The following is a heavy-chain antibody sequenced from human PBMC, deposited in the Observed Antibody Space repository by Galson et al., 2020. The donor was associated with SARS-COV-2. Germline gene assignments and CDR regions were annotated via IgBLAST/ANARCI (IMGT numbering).Heavy chain of an antibody. CDR2: ISYDGRNK. D-gene: IGHD1-26*01. CDR3: ARDGSGSYSLDY. Sequence: GGSLRLSCAASGFTFSNYPMHWVRQAPGKGLEWVAVISYDGRNKYYADSVKGRFTISRDNSKNTLYLQMNSLRVEDTAVYYCARDGSGSYSLDYWGQGTPVTVSS. CDR1: GFTFSNYP. J-gene: IGHJ4*02. V-gene: IGHV3-30*01.